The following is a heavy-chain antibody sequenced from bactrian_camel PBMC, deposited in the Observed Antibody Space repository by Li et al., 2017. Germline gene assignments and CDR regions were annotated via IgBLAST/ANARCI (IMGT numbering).Heavy chain of an antibody. CDR1: RYNLGNYC. J-gene: IGHJ4*01. Sequence: VQLVESGGGSAQPGGSLRLSCAASRYNLGNYCMGWFRQAPGKERALVARITTDGITTYADSVKGRFAASQDFAVNTLYLEMNNLQTEDTAVYYCAACSSSTYYTDLYSYWGQGTQVTVS. CDR2: ITTDGIT. D-gene: IGHD2*01. CDR3: AACSSSTYYTDLYSY. V-gene: IGHV3S53*01.